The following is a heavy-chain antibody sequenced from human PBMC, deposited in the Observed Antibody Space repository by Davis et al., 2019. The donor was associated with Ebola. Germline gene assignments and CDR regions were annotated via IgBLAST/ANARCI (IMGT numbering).Heavy chain of an antibody. V-gene: IGHV4-39*01. J-gene: IGHJ4*02. Sequence: PSETLSLTCTVSGGSISSSSYYWGWIRQPPGKGLEWIGSIYYSGSTYYNPSLKSRVTISVDTSKNQFSLKLSSVTAADTAVYYCARIGPTYQLLYPTHFDYWGQGTLVTVSS. CDR1: GGSISSSSYY. D-gene: IGHD2-2*02. CDR2: IYYSGST. CDR3: ARIGPTYQLLYPTHFDY.